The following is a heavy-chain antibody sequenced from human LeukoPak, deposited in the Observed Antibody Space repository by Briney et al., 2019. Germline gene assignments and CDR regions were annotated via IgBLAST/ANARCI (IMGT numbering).Heavy chain of an antibody. J-gene: IGHJ6*03. D-gene: IGHD2-2*01. CDR3: ARGRRVEYQLPYYMDV. CDR2: IIPIFGTA. V-gene: IGHV1-69*13. CDR1: GSIFSNYA. Sequence: ASVKVSCKASGSIFSNYAITWVRQAPGQGLEWMGGIIPIFGTANYAQKFQGRVTITADESTSTAYMELSSLRSEDTAVYYCARGRRVEYQLPYYMDVWGKGTTVTVSS.